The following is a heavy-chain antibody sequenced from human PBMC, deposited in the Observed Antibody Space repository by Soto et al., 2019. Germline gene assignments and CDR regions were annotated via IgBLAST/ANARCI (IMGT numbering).Heavy chain of an antibody. J-gene: IGHJ3*02. CDR3: ARNRLRGRDDGFDI. Sequence: GGSLRLSCAASGFTFSSYAMHWVRQAPGKGMEWVAVISYDGSNKYYADSVKGRFTISRDNSKNTLYLQMNSLGAEDTAVYYCARNRLRGRDDGFDIWGQGTIVTLS. CDR2: ISYDGSNK. V-gene: IGHV3-30-3*01. D-gene: IGHD3-16*01. CDR1: GFTFSSYA.